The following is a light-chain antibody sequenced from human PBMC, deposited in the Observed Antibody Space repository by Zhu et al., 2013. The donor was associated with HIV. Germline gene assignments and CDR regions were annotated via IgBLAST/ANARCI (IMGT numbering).Light chain of an antibody. CDR3: MQGTHWPIT. CDR1: QSLVCSDGNTY. Sequence: VVMTQSPLSLPVTLGQPASISCRSSQSLVCSDGNTYLNWFQQRPGQSPRRLIYKASNRDSGVPDRFSGSGSGSDFTLTITRVEAEDVGISYCMQGTHWPITFGQGTRLEIK. J-gene: IGKJ5*01. V-gene: IGKV2-30*01. CDR2: KAS.